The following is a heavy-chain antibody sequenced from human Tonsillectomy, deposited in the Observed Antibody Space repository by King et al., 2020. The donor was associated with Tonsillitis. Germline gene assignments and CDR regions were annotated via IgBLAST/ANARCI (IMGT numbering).Heavy chain of an antibody. Sequence: HVQLQESGPGLVKPSETLSLTCSVSGGSISSYYWSWIRQPPGKGLEWIGHIYYSGSTNCNPSLKSRVTVSVDTSKNQFSLKLSSVTAADTAIYYCARIGRGKYYGMDVWGQGTTVTVSS. V-gene: IGHV4-59*01. CDR3: ARIGRGKYYGMDV. CDR2: IYYSGST. D-gene: IGHD3-16*01. J-gene: IGHJ6*02. CDR1: GGSISSYY.